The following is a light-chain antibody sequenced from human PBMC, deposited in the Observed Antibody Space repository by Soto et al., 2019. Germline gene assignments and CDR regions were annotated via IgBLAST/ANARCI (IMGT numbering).Light chain of an antibody. CDR1: QGISSY. Sequence: IQLTQSPSSLSASVGDRVTITCRASQGISSYLAWYQQKPGKAPKLLIYGASTLEGGVPFRFSGSGSGTDFTLTISSMQPEDFATYYCQQLNTYPITFGQGTRLEIK. J-gene: IGKJ5*01. CDR2: GAS. V-gene: IGKV1-9*01. CDR3: QQLNTYPIT.